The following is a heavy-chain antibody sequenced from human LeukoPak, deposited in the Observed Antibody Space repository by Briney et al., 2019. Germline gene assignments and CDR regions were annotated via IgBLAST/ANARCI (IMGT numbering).Heavy chain of an antibody. D-gene: IGHD3-10*01. CDR2: ISYDGSNK. CDR3: ARDDGSGSYFFDY. CDR1: GFTFSSYA. Sequence: GGSLRLSCAASGFTFSSYAMHWVRQAPGKGLEWVAAISYDGSNKYYADSVKGRFTISRDNSKNTLYLQMNSLRAEDTAVYYCARDDGSGSYFFDYWGQGTLVTVSS. V-gene: IGHV3-30*04. J-gene: IGHJ4*02.